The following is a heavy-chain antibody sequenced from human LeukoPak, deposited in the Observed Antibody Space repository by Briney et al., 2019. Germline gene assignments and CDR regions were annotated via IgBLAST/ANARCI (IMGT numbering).Heavy chain of an antibody. CDR1: GYTFTGYH. Sequence: PLASVKVSCKASGYTFTGYHMHWVRQAPGQGLEWMGRINPNSGDTNYAQKFQGRVTMTRDTSISTAYMELSRLRSDDTAVYYCARDYCSSTSCLFDYWGQGTLVTVSS. J-gene: IGHJ4*02. V-gene: IGHV1-2*06. D-gene: IGHD2-2*01. CDR3: ARDYCSSTSCLFDY. CDR2: INPNSGDT.